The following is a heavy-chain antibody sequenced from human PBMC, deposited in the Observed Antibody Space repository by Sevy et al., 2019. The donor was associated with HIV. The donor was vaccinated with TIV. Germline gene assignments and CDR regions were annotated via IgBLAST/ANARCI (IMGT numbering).Heavy chain of an antibody. D-gene: IGHD3-3*01. V-gene: IGHV4-59*01. CDR3: ARGGPPHYELGPGDWLDP. CDR1: DGSISSYY. CDR2: IYYTGST. Sequence: SETLSLTCTVSDGSISSYYWSWIRQPPGKGLEWIGYIYYTGSTKYNPSLKSRVTISVDTSKNQFSLKLISVTAADTAVYYCARGGPPHYELGPGDWLDPWGQGTLVTVSS. J-gene: IGHJ5*02.